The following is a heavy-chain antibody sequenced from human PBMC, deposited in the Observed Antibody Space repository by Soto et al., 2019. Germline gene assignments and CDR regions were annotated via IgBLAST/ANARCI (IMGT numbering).Heavy chain of an antibody. D-gene: IGHD6-25*01. V-gene: IGHV3-33*01. CDR2: IWYDGSNK. Sequence: QVQLVESGGGVVQPGRSLRLSCAASGFTFSSYGMHWVRQAPGKGLEWVAVIWYDGSNKYYADSVKGRFTISRDNSKNTLYLQMNSLRAEDTAVYYCARAAAAAFTYDAFDIWGQGTMVTVSS. CDR1: GFTFSSYG. J-gene: IGHJ3*02. CDR3: ARAAAAAFTYDAFDI.